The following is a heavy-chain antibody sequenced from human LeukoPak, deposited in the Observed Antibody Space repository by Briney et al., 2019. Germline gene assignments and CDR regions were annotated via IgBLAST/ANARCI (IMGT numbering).Heavy chain of an antibody. D-gene: IGHD3-3*01. CDR1: GYTFTGYY. CDR3: ARVLRFFGRNWFDP. J-gene: IGHJ5*02. V-gene: IGHV1-2*02. Sequence: ASVKVSCKASGYTFTGYYMHWVRQAPGQGLEWMGWINPNSGGTNYAQKFQGRVTITTDESTSTAYMELSSLRSEDTAVYYCARVLRFFGRNWFDPWGQGTLVTVSS. CDR2: INPNSGGT.